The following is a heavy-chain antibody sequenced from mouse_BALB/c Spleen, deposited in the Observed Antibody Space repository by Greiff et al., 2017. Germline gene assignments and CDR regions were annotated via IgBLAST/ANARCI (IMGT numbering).Heavy chain of an antibody. CDR2: IRSKSNNYAT. V-gene: IGHV10S3*01. CDR1: GFTFNTNA. CDR3: VRGGNYFDY. J-gene: IGHJ2*01. Sequence: EVMLVETGGGLVQPKGSLKLSCAASGFTFNTNAMNWVRQAPGKGLEWVARIRSKSNNYATYYADSVKDRFTISRDDSQSMLYLQMNNLKTEDTAMYYCVRGGNYFDYWGQGTTLTVSS.